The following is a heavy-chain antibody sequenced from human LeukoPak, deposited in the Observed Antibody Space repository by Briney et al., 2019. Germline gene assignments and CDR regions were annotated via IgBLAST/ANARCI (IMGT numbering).Heavy chain of an antibody. V-gene: IGHV4-59*08. CDR1: GGSITSYY. CDR3: ARTGDYLLLDI. D-gene: IGHD4-17*01. Sequence: SETLSLTCTVSGGSITSYYWSWIRQPPGKGLEWIGYIYYSGSTSYNPSLKSRVTISVDTSKNQFSLKLSSVTAADTAVYYCARTGDYLLLDIWGQGTMVTVSS. CDR2: IYYSGST. J-gene: IGHJ3*02.